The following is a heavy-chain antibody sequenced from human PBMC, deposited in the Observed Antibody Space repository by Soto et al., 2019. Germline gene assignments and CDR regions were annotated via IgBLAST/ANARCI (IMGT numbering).Heavy chain of an antibody. V-gene: IGHV3-48*02. D-gene: IGHD3-22*01. CDR2: ISSSSSTI. Sequence: GSLRLSCAASGFTFSSYSMNWVRQAPGKGLEWVSYISSSSSTIYYADSVKGRFTISRDNAKNSLYLQMNSLRDEDTAVYYCAREFSYDSSGYHDYWGQGTLVTVSS. CDR1: GFTFSSYS. CDR3: AREFSYDSSGYHDY. J-gene: IGHJ4*02.